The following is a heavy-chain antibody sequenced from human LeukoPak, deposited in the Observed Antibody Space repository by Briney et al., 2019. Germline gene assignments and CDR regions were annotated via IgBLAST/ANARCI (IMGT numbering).Heavy chain of an antibody. CDR1: GFSVSSNY. D-gene: IGHD3-10*01. V-gene: IGHV3-53*01. Sequence: PGGSLRLSCAASGFSVSSNYMSWVRQAPGKGLEWVSVIYTGGPTFYADSVKGRFTLSRDNSKNMLYLQMNNLRDEDTAVYYCARTPGITIVRGLDYWGQGTLVTVSS. CDR2: IYTGGPT. CDR3: ARTPGITIVRGLDY. J-gene: IGHJ4*02.